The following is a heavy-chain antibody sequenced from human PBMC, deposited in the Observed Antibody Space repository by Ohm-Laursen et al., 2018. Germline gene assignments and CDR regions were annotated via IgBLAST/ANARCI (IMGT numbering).Heavy chain of an antibody. Sequence: SLRLSCSASGFTFSSYEMNWVRQAPGKGLEWVSYISSSGSTIYYADSVKGRFTISRDNAKNSLYLQMNSLRAEDTGVYYCARSRYAGSHDDYWGQGTLLTVSS. CDR2: ISSSGSTI. D-gene: IGHD2-2*01. CDR3: ARSRYAGSHDDY. V-gene: IGHV3-48*03. J-gene: IGHJ4*02. CDR1: GFTFSSYE.